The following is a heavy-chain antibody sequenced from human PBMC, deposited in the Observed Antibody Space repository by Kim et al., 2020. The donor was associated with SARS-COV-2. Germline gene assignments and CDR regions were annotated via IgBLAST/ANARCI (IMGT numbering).Heavy chain of an antibody. Sequence: YSPSFQGHVTISADKSITTAYLQWSSLTASDTAMYYCARLPKVITMIDDIWGQGTMVTVSS. J-gene: IGHJ3*02. D-gene: IGHD3-22*01. V-gene: IGHV5-10-1*01. CDR3: ARLPKVITMIDDI.